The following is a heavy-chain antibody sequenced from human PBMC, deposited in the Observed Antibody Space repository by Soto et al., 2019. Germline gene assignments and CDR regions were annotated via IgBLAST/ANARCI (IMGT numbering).Heavy chain of an antibody. CDR3: ARERVELDAFDI. CDR1: GYTFTSYG. Sequence: GASVKVSCKASGYTFTSYGISWVRQAPGQGLEWMGWISPNNGNTNYAQKLQGRVTMTTDTSISTAYMELSRLRSDDTAVYYCARERVELDAFDIWGQGTMVTVSS. V-gene: IGHV1-18*01. D-gene: IGHD1-26*01. CDR2: ISPNNGNT. J-gene: IGHJ3*02.